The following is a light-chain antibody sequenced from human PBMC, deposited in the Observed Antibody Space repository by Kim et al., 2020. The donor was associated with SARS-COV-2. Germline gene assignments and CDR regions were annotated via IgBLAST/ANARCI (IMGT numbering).Light chain of an antibody. CDR2: DAS. CDR1: RSVSGY. CDR3: QHRSNRPPGLT. V-gene: IGKV3-11*01. J-gene: IGKJ4*01. Sequence: PGERATLSCRVRRSVSGYLTWYQQRAGRTPNLLIYDASNRAPGIAVRFSGSGSGTDFTLSISSLEPEDFAIYYCQHRSNRPPGLTFGGGTKVDIK.